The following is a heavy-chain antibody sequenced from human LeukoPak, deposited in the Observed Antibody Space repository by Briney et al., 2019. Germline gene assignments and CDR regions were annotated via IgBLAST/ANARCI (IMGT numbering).Heavy chain of an antibody. J-gene: IGHJ4*02. CDR1: GFMFASVG. D-gene: IGHD6-19*01. Sequence: GGSLRLSCVASGFMFASVGMNWVRKAPGKGLEWVSSISGGGDRTYYADSVKGRFTISRDNSKNTLYLQMNSLRAEDTAVYYCARRGAVAGTEDYWGQGTLVTVSS. V-gene: IGHV3-23*01. CDR3: ARRGAVAGTEDY. CDR2: ISGGGDRT.